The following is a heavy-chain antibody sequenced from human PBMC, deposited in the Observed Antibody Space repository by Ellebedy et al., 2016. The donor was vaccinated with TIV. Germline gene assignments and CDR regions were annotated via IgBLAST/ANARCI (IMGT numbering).Heavy chain of an antibody. CDR2: IYYSGST. J-gene: IGHJ4*02. D-gene: IGHD6-19*01. CDR3: AREGIAVAGFVY. CDR1: GGSISSYY. V-gene: IGHV4-59*01. Sequence: SETLSLTCTVSGGSISSYYWSWIRQPPGKGLEWIGYIYYSGSTNYNPSLKSRVTISVDTSKNQFSLKLSSVTAADTAVYYCAREGIAVAGFVYWGQGTLVTVSS.